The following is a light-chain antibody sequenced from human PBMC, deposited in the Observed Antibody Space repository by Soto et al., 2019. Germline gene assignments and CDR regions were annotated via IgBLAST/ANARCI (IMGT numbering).Light chain of an antibody. CDR3: HQYYSYSPWT. CDR1: QSISSW. J-gene: IGKJ1*01. Sequence: DIQVTKSAFTLSAAVADSVTIPCRASQSISSWVAWYQQKPGKAPNLLIYKASSLESGVPSRFSGSGSGTEFTLTINSLQPDDFATYYCHQYYSYSPWTFGQGTKVDIK. V-gene: IGKV1-5*03. CDR2: KAS.